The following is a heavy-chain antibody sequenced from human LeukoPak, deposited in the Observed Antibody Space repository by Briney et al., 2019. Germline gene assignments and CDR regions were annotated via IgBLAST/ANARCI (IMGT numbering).Heavy chain of an antibody. D-gene: IGHD2-15*01. CDR3: ARDIVVVVAAPLYYYYGMDV. J-gene: IGHJ6*04. Sequence: SETLSLTCAVYGGSFSGYYWSWIRQPPGKGLEWIGETNHSGSTNYNPSLKSRVTISVDTSKNQFSLKLSSVTAADTAVYYCARDIVVVVAAPLYYYYGMDVWGKGTMVTVSS. CDR1: GGSFSGYY. V-gene: IGHV4-34*01. CDR2: TNHSGST.